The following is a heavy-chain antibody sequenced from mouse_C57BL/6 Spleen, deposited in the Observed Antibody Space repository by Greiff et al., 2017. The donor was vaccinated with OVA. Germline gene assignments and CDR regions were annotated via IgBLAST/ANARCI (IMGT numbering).Heavy chain of an antibody. CDR2: IYPGSGNT. D-gene: IGHD3-3*01. V-gene: IGHV1-66*01. Sequence: VQLQQSGPELVKPGASVKISCKASGYSFTSYYIHWVKQRPGQGLEWIGWIYPGSGNTKYNEKFKGKATLTADTSSSTAYMQLSSLTSEDSAVYYCARGGWERYFDVWGTGTTVTVSS. J-gene: IGHJ1*03. CDR1: GYSFTSYY. CDR3: ARGGWERYFDV.